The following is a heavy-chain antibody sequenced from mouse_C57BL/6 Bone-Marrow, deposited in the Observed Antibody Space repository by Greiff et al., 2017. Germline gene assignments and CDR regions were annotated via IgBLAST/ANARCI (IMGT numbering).Heavy chain of an antibody. D-gene: IGHD2-5*01. J-gene: IGHJ2*01. CDR3: ARGMGYSNPFDY. CDR1: GYTFTSYW. V-gene: IGHV1-59*01. Sequence: QVQLQQPGAELVRPGTSVKLSCKASGYTFTSYWMHWVKQRPGQGLEWIGVIDPSDSYTNYNQKFKGKAILTVDTSSSTAYMQLSSLTSEDSAVYYCARGMGYSNPFDYWGQGTTLTVSS. CDR2: IDPSDSYT.